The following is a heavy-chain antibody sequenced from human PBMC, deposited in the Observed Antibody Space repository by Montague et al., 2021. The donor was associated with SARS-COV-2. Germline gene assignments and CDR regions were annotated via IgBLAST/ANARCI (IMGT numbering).Heavy chain of an antibody. CDR1: GFTFDDYV. Sequence: SLRLSCAASGFTFDDYVMYWFRQPPGKGLEWVSLISGDGGKTYYADSVKGRFTTSRDNGKNSLYLQMNSLGTEDTALYHCAKGTYFYDSSGYYPGSHYSYLGGIDVWGQGTTVTVSS. V-gene: IGHV3-43*02. J-gene: IGHJ6*02. CDR2: ISGDGGKT. D-gene: IGHD3-22*01. CDR3: AKGTYFYDSSGYYPGSHYSYLGGIDV.